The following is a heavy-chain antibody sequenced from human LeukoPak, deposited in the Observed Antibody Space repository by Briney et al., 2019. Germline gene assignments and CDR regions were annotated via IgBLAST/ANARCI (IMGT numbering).Heavy chain of an antibody. J-gene: IGHJ3*02. V-gene: IGHV1-2*02. CDR2: INPNSGGT. CDR3: ARDPRFGLSADAFDI. D-gene: IGHD3-10*01. CDR1: GYTFTRYY. Sequence: ASVKVSCKASGYTFTRYYMHWVRQAPGQGLEWMGWINPNSGGTNYAQKFQGRVTITRDTSISTAYMELSRLRSDDTDVYYCARDPRFGLSADAFDIWGQGTMVTVSS.